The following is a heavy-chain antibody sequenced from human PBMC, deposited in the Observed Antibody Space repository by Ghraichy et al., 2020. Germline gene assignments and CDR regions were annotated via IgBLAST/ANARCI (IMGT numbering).Heavy chain of an antibody. CDR2: IKQDGSEK. CDR3: ARARNIAVAVHGNY. V-gene: IGHV3-7*03. Sequence: GGSLRLSCAASGFTFSSYWMSWVRQAPGKGLEWVANIKQDGSEKYYVDSVKGRFTISRDNAKNSLYLQMNSLRAEDTAVYYCARARNIAVAVHGNYWGQGTLVTVSS. J-gene: IGHJ4*02. CDR1: GFTFSSYW. D-gene: IGHD6-19*01.